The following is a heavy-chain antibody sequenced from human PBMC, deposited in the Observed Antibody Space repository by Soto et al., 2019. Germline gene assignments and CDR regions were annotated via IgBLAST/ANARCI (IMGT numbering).Heavy chain of an antibody. CDR3: AREGGIGCSSTSCYAVDY. Sequence: GGSLRLSCAASGFTFSSYSMNWVRQAPGKGLEWVSYISSSSSTIYYADSVKGRFTISRDNAKNSLYLQMNSLRAEDTAVYYCAREGGIGCSSTSCYAVDYWGQGTLVTVSS. D-gene: IGHD2-2*01. V-gene: IGHV3-48*01. CDR2: ISSSSSTI. CDR1: GFTFSSYS. J-gene: IGHJ4*02.